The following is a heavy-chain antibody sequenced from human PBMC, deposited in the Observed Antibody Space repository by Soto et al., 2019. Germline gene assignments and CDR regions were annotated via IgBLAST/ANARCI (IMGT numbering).Heavy chain of an antibody. CDR2: ISPYNGNT. CDR3: ARYFSEWAYTYGCGVH. Sequence: HVPLVQSGAEVRKPGASVKVSCEASGYSFTNYGISWVRQAPGQGLEWMGWISPYNGNTRGAQKFQGRVTMTADTSTSTVYMGLRSLSSDDTAVYYCARYFSEWAYTYGCGVHWGQGALVTVSS. J-gene: IGHJ1*01. CDR1: GYSFTNYG. V-gene: IGHV1-18*01. D-gene: IGHD5-18*01.